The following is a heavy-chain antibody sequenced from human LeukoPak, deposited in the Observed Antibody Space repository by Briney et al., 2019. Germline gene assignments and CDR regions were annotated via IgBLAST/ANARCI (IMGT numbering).Heavy chain of an antibody. CDR1: GDSVSSNSAA. Sequence: SQTLSLTCAISGDSVSSNSAAWNWLRQSPSRGLEWLGRTYYRSKWYNDYAVSVKSRITINPDTSKNQFSLHLNSVTPEDTAIYYCARSRGDLDYWGQGTLVTVSS. CDR2: TYYRSKWYN. D-gene: IGHD3-16*01. V-gene: IGHV6-1*01. CDR3: ARSRGDLDY. J-gene: IGHJ4*02.